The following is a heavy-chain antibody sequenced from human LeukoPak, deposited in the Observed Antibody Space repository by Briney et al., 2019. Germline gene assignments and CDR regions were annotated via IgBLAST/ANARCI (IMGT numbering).Heavy chain of an antibody. Sequence: GGSLRLSCAASGFTFTTYWMSWVRQAPGKGLEWVANINLDGSESYYVDSVKGRFTISRDNAKKSLYLQMNSLRAEDTAVYYCAGGYYYYYMDVWGKGTTVTVSS. V-gene: IGHV3-7*01. CDR1: GFTFTTYW. J-gene: IGHJ6*03. CDR2: INLDGSES. CDR3: AGGYYYYYMDV.